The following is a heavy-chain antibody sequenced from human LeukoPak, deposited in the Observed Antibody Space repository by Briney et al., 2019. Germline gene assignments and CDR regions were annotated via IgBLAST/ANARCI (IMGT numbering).Heavy chain of an antibody. CDR1: GYTLTDYY. V-gene: IGHV1-2*06. Sequence: ASVKVSCKASGYTLTDYYMPWVRQAPGQGLEWMGRINPNSGGTNYAQKFQGRVTMTRDTSISTVYMELSRLRSDDTAVYYCARVGYYESSGYYGYWGQGTLVTVSS. J-gene: IGHJ4*02. CDR2: INPNSGGT. D-gene: IGHD3-22*01. CDR3: ARVGYYESSGYYGY.